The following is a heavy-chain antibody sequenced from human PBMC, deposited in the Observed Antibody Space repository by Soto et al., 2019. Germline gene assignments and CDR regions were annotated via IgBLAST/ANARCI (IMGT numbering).Heavy chain of an antibody. D-gene: IGHD3-9*01. CDR2: IYYSGST. CDR3: ARDYDILTGHHPSAFDI. J-gene: IGHJ3*02. CDR1: GCSISSGSYY. Sequence: SETLSLTCTVSGCSISSGSYYWSLIRQHPGKGLEWIGYIYYSGSTYYNPSLKSRVTISVDTSKNQFSLKLSSVTAADTAVYYCARDYDILTGHHPSAFDIWGQGTMVTVSS. V-gene: IGHV4-31*03.